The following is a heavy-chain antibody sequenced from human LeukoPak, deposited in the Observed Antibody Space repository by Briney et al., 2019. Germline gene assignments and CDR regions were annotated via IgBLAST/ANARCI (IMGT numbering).Heavy chain of an antibody. Sequence: GGSLRLSCAASGFTFSSYAMSWVRQAPGKGLEWVSATSGGGDSTYYADSVKGRFTISRDNSKSTLYLQMNSLRAEDTAVYYCAKDRQSLIAVAVAFDYWGQGTLVTVSS. CDR1: GFTFSSYA. V-gene: IGHV3-23*01. J-gene: IGHJ4*02. CDR3: AKDRQSLIAVAVAFDY. D-gene: IGHD6-19*01. CDR2: TSGGGDST.